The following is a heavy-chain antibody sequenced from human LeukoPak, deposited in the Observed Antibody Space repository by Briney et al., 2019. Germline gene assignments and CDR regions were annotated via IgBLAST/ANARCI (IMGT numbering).Heavy chain of an antibody. CDR1: GFVFSSFG. Sequence: GGSLRLSCEASGFVFSSFGMHWVRQAPGKGLEWVAATSYDGTSELYADFVKGRFSISRDNSRNTLSLQMDTLRPEDTAIYYCARAKGLAGSYLDNWFDPWGQGTRVIVSS. CDR3: ARAKGLAGSYLDNWFDP. CDR2: TSYDGTSE. D-gene: IGHD1-26*01. J-gene: IGHJ5*02. V-gene: IGHV3-30*19.